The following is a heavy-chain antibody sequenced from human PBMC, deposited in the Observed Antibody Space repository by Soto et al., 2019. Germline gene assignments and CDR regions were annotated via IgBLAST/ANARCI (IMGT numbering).Heavy chain of an antibody. CDR1: GGSITSRSYF. V-gene: IGHV4-39*01. CDR2: IYYSGNT. D-gene: IGHD3-3*01. J-gene: IGHJ5*02. Sequence: KTSETLSLTCSVSGGSITSRSYFWGCMRQPPGKGLEWIGNIYYSGNTYYNPSLKSRVTISVDASQSQFSLKLTSVTAADTAVYYCARFRDFSYWFDPWGQGTQVTVSS. CDR3: ARFRDFSYWFDP.